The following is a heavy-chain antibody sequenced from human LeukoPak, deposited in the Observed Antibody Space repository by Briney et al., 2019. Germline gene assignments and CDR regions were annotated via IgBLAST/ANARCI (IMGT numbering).Heavy chain of an antibody. CDR1: GYTFTGYY. J-gene: IGHJ5*02. V-gene: IGHV1-2*02. CDR3: AREVVAVPAAGNNWFDP. D-gene: IGHD2-2*01. Sequence: ASVKVSCKASGYTFTGYYMHWVRQAPGQGLEWMGWIKPNSGGTNYAQKFQGRVTMTRDTSISTAYMELSRLRSDDTAVYYCAREVVAVPAAGNNWFDPWGQGTLVTVSS. CDR2: IKPNSGGT.